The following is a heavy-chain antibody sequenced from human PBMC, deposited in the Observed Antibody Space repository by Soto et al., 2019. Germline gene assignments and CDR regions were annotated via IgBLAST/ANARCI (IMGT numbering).Heavy chain of an antibody. CDR1: GLSVSSSD. V-gene: IGHV3-53*01. CDR2: IYSGGST. D-gene: IGHD6-6*01. Sequence: GSLRLSCAASGLSVSSSDMSWVRQASGKGLEWVSVIYSGGSTHDADSVKGRFTISRDNSKNTVHLQMNSLRVDDTAVYFCSTSSRNEYHFAMDAWGQGTTVTVSS. CDR3: STSSRNEYHFAMDA. J-gene: IGHJ6*02.